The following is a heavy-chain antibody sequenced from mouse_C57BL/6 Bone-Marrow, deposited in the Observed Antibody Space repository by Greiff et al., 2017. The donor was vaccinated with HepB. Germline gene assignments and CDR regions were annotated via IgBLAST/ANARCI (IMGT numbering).Heavy chain of an antibody. J-gene: IGHJ2*01. Sequence: QVQLQQSGAELARPGASVKLSCKASGYTFTSYGISWVKQRTGQGLEWIGEIYPRSGNTYYNEKFKGKATLTADKSSSTAYMELRSLTSEDSAVYFCARKGPVLPVGRYFDYWGQGTTLTVSS. V-gene: IGHV1-81*01. CDR1: GYTFTSYG. CDR3: ARKGPVLPVGRYFDY. D-gene: IGHD1-1*01. CDR2: IYPRSGNT.